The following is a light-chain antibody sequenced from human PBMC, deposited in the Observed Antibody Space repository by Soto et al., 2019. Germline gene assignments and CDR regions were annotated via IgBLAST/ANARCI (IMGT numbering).Light chain of an antibody. CDR1: QSVNSNY. Sequence: EIVLTQSPGTLSLSPGERATLSCRASQSVNSNYLAWYQQGPGQAPRLLIYGASSRATGIPDRFSGSGSGTDFTLTISRLEPEDFAVYYCQQYGRSPPYTFGPGTKVDIK. CDR3: QQYGRSPPYT. J-gene: IGKJ3*01. CDR2: GAS. V-gene: IGKV3-20*01.